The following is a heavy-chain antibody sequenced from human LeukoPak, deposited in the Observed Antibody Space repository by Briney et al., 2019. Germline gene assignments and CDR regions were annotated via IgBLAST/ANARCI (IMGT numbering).Heavy chain of an antibody. J-gene: IGHJ3*02. V-gene: IGHV4-38-2*02. CDR3: ARGRRQLARQNDAFDI. CDR2: IYYSGST. CDR1: GYSISSDYY. D-gene: IGHD6-6*01. Sequence: SETLSLTCTVSGYSISSDYYWGWIRQPPGKGLEWIGSIYYSGSTYYNPSLKSRVTISVDTSKNQFSLKLSSVTAADTAVYYCARGRRQLARQNDAFDIWGQGTMVTVSS.